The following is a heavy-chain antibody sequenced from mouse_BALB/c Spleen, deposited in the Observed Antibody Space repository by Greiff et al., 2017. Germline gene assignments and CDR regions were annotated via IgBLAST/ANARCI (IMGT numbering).Heavy chain of an antibody. CDR2: IDPANGNT. J-gene: IGHJ4*01. Sequence: EVQLQQSGAELVKPGASVKLSCTASGFNIKDTYMHWVKQRPEQGLEWIGRIDPANGNTKYDPKFQGKATITADTSSNTAYLQLSSLTSEDTAVYYCARSGGTGVYYAMDYWGQGTSVTVSS. CDR3: ARSGGTGVYYAMDY. V-gene: IGHV14-3*02. CDR1: GFNIKDTY. D-gene: IGHD4-1*01.